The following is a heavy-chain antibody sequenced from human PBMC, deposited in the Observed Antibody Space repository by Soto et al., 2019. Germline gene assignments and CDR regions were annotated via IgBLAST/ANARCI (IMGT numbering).Heavy chain of an antibody. CDR3: AKLNSLYRGYEPDY. Sequence: HPGGSLRLSCAASGFTFSSYGMHWVRQAPGKGLEWVAVISYDGSNKYYADSVKGRFTISRDNSKNTLYLQMNSLRAEDTAVYYCAKLNSLYRGYEPDYWGQGTLVTVSS. D-gene: IGHD5-12*01. CDR2: ISYDGSNK. J-gene: IGHJ4*02. CDR1: GFTFSSYG. V-gene: IGHV3-30*18.